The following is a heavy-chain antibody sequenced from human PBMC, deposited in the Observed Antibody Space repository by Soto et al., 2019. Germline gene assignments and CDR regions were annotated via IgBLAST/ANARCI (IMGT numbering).Heavy chain of an antibody. V-gene: IGHV1-3*01. CDR2: INAGNGNT. CDR1: GYTFTSYA. CDR3: ASNYLPCGGDCYAFDI. D-gene: IGHD2-21*02. J-gene: IGHJ3*02. Sequence: ASVKVSCKASGYTFTSYAMHWVRQAPGQRLEWMGWINAGNGNTKYSQKFQGRVTITRDTSASTAYMELSSLRSEDTAVYYCASNYLPCGGDCYAFDIWGQGTMVTVSS.